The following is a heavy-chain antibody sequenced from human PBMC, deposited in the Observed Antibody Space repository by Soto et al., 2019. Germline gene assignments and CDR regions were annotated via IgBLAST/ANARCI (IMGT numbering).Heavy chain of an antibody. J-gene: IGHJ6*03. CDR2: IYSGGST. CDR1: GFAFSSYA. V-gene: IGHV3-53*04. D-gene: IGHD6-13*01. Sequence: PGGSLRLSCAASGFAFSSYAMSLVRQAPGKGLEWVSVIYSGGSTYYADSVKGRFTISRHNSKNTLYPQMNSLRAEDTAVYYCARVAAENYYYYYYMDVWGKGTTVTVSS. CDR3: ARVAAENYYYYYYMDV.